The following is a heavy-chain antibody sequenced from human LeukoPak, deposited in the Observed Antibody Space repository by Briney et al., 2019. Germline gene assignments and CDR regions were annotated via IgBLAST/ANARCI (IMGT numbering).Heavy chain of an antibody. D-gene: IGHD6-13*01. CDR3: ARVLGSSWYDYYYYMDV. V-gene: IGHV1-2*06. CDR1: GYTFTGYY. Sequence: GSSVKVSCKASGYTFTGYYMHWVRQAPGQGLEWMGRINPNSGGTNYAQKFQGRVTMTRDTSISTAYMELSRLRSDDTAVYYCARVLGSSWYDYYYYMDVWGKGTTVTVSS. CDR2: INPNSGGT. J-gene: IGHJ6*03.